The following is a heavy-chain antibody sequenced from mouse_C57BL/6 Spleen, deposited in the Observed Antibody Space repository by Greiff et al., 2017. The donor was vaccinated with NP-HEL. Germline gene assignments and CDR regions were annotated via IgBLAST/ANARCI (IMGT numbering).Heavy chain of an antibody. J-gene: IGHJ2*01. D-gene: IGHD1-1*01. V-gene: IGHV1-66*01. Sequence: QVQLKQSGPELVKPGASVKISCKASGYSFTSYYIHWVKQRPGQGLEWIGWIYPGSGNTKYNEKFKGKATLTADTSSSTAYMQLSSLTSEDSAVYYCARSEYYGSILFDYWGQGTTLTVSS. CDR1: GYSFTSYY. CDR2: IYPGSGNT. CDR3: ARSEYYGSILFDY.